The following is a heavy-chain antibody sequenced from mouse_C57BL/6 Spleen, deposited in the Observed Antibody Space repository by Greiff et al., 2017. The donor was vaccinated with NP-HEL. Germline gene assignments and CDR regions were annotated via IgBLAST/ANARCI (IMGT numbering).Heavy chain of an antibody. CDR2: IDPENGDT. V-gene: IGHV14-4*01. J-gene: IGHJ3*01. CDR1: GFNIKDDY. Sequence: VQLKESGAELVRPGASVKLSCTASGFNIKDDYMHWVKQRPEQGLEWIGWIDPENGDTEYASKFQGKATITADTSSNTAYLQLSSLTSEDTAVYYCTKYYGSNFAYWGQGTLVTVSA. CDR3: TKYYGSNFAY. D-gene: IGHD1-1*01.